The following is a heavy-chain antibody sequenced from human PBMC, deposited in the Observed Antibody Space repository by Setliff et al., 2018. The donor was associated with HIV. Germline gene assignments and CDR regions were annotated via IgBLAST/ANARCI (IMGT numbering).Heavy chain of an antibody. CDR3: ARANIYSDAFDI. D-gene: IGHD2-21*01. V-gene: IGHV7-4-1*02. Sequence: ASVKVSCKASGYSFTTYSLNWVRQVPGQGVEWMGWISSNTGNPTYAQDFTGRFVFSLDTSVNTAYLQITTLNAEDSALYYCARANIYSDAFDIWGQGTMVTVSS. CDR1: GYSFTTYS. CDR2: ISSNTGNP. J-gene: IGHJ3*02.